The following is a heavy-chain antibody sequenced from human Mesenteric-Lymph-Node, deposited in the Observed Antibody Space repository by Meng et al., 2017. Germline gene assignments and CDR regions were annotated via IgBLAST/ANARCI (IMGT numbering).Heavy chain of an antibody. CDR1: GCSISSADFY. D-gene: IGHD4-17*01. V-gene: IGHV4-30-4*01. Sequence: VPLQAAGPGLMKPSPTLSLTGTVSGCSISSADFYWSWIRQSPGKGLEWIGYIYHSGSTYYNPSLESRVAISLDTSNNQFSLKLSSVTAADTAVYYCARGPTTYFDYWGQGTLVTVSS. CDR2: IYHSGST. J-gene: IGHJ4*02. CDR3: ARGPTTYFDY.